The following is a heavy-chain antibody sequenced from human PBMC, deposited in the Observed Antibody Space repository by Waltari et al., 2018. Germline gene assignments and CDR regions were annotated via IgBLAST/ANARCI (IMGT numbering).Heavy chain of an antibody. V-gene: IGHV3-30*02. CDR3: AKMGVRDFDY. CDR2: IRYDGSNK. CDR1: GFTFSSYG. Sequence: QVQLVESGGGVVQPGGSLRLSCAASGFTFSSYGMHWVRQAPGKGLEWVAFIRYDGSNKYYADSVKGRFTISRDNSKNTLYLQMNSLRAEDTAVYYCAKMGVRDFDYWGQGTLFTVSS. D-gene: IGHD3-16*01. J-gene: IGHJ4*02.